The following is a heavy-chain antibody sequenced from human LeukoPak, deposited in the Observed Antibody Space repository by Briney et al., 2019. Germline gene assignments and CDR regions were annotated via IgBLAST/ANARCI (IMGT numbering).Heavy chain of an antibody. V-gene: IGHV4-61*02. CDR3: ARDSSRSDPYDSSDRDDALDI. Sequence: SETLSLTCTVSDASINTGSFYWSWIRQPAGKGLEWIGRVYTDGSTKSYNPSLKSRVTMSLDTSKNQFSLKLTSVTAAGTATYYCARDSSRSDPYDSSDRDDALDIWGQGTMVTISS. CDR2: VYTDGST. J-gene: IGHJ3*02. CDR1: DASINTGSFY. D-gene: IGHD3-22*01.